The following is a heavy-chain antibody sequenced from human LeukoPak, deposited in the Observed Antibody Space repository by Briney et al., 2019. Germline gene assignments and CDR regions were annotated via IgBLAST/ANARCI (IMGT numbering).Heavy chain of an antibody. CDR3: ARGFFDYYDSSGRRYNWFDP. CDR1: GDTFTSYA. V-gene: IGHV1-18*01. J-gene: IGHJ5*02. D-gene: IGHD3-22*01. CDR2: ISAYNGNT. Sequence: ASVKPSCKASGDTFTSYAISWVPQAPGQGVEWIGCISAYNGNTNYAQKLQGRVTMTTDTSTSTAYMELRSLRSDDTAVYYCARGFFDYYDSSGRRYNWFDPWGQGTLVTVSS.